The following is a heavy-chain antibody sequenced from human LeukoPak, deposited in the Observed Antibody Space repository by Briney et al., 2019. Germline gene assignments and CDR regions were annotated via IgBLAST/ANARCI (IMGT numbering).Heavy chain of an antibody. CDR1: GFTVSSNY. CDR2: IYSGNNT. CDR3: AKDRGIAAAGTPGRLF. Sequence: GGSLRLSCAASGFTVSSNYMSWVRQAPGKGLEWVSVIYSGNNTYYADSVKGRFTISRDTSKNTLYLQMNSLRAEDTAVYYCAKDRGIAAAGTPGRLFWGQGTLVTVSS. D-gene: IGHD6-13*01. V-gene: IGHV3-53*01. J-gene: IGHJ4*02.